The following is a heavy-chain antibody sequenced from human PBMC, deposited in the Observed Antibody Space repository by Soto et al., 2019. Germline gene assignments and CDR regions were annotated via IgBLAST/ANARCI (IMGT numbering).Heavy chain of an antibody. D-gene: IGHD6-19*01. CDR3: AKRAVAGRNWYFDL. Sequence: EVQLLESGGGLVQPGGSLRLSCAASGFTFSTYTMSWVRQAPGKGMECVSAISGTGGSSSYTDSVKGRFTISRDNSKNTMSLRMDSLRAEDTARYYCAKRAVAGRNWYFDLWGRGTLVPVSS. CDR1: GFTFSTYT. CDR2: ISGTGGSS. J-gene: IGHJ2*01. V-gene: IGHV3-23*01.